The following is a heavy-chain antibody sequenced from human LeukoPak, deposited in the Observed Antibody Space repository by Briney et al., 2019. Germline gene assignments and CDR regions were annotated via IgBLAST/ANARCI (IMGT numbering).Heavy chain of an antibody. CDR1: GFAFSSYG. V-gene: IGHV3-33*06. J-gene: IGHJ4*02. CDR3: AKELLSGDSFDY. CDR2: IWYDGSNK. Sequence: PGGSLRLSCAASGFAFSSYGMHWVRQAPGKGLEWVAVIWYDGSNKYYADSVKGRFTISRDNSKNTLYLQMNSLRAEDTAVYYCAKELLSGDSFDYWGQGTLVTVSS. D-gene: IGHD2-15*01.